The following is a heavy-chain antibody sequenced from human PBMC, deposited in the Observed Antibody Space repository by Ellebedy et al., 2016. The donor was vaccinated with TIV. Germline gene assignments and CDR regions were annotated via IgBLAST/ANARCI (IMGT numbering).Heavy chain of an antibody. D-gene: IGHD2-15*01. CDR1: GGSISSSSYY. CDR2: IYYSGST. CDR3: ARHVPATATSCDY. Sequence: MPSETLSLTCTVSGGSISSSSYYWGWIRQPPGKGLEWIGSIYYSGSTYYNPSLKSRVTISVDTSKNQFSLKLSSVTAADPAVYYCARHVPATATSCDYWGQGTLVTVSS. J-gene: IGHJ4*02. V-gene: IGHV4-39*01.